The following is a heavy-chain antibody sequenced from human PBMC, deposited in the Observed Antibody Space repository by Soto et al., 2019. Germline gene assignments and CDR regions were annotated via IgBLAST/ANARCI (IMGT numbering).Heavy chain of an antibody. J-gene: IGHJ5*02. CDR1: GGSFSDYY. V-gene: IGHV4-34*01. CDR3: ARSVTP. D-gene: IGHD3-10*01. Sequence: SETLSLTCAVHGGSFSDYYWSWIRQPPGKGLEWIGEINHSGRTNYNPSLKSRVTISVDTSKNQFSLKLSSVTAADTAVYYCARSVTPWGQGTLVTVSS. CDR2: INHSGRT.